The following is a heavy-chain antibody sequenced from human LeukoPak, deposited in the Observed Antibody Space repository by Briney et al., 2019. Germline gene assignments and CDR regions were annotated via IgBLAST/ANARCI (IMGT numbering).Heavy chain of an antibody. Sequence: PSETLSLTCTVSGGSISSYYWSWIRQPPGKGLEWIGYIYYSGSTNYNPSLKSRVTISVDTSKNQFSLKLSSVTAADTAVYYCARWYYYDSSGYLRAFDIWGQGTMVTVSS. CDR1: GGSISSYY. CDR3: ARWYYYDSSGYLRAFDI. V-gene: IGHV4-59*01. D-gene: IGHD3-22*01. CDR2: IYYSGST. J-gene: IGHJ3*02.